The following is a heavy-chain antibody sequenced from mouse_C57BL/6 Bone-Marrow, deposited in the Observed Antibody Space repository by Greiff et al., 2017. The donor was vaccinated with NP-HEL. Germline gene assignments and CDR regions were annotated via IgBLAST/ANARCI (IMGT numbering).Heavy chain of an antibody. D-gene: IGHD2-1*01. CDR1: YTFS. CDR3: SEDSAVYYCARIYYGNYRGYFDV. V-gene: IGHV1-87*01. J-gene: IGHJ1*03. CDR2: GQGLEWIG. Sequence: VKLQESGPELARPWASVKISCQAFYTFSRRVHFAIRDPNSWMQWVKQRPGQGLEWIGAIYPGNGDTSYNQKFKGKATLTAAKSSSTAYMQLSSLTSEDSAVYYCARIYYGNYRGYFDVWGTGTTVTVSS.